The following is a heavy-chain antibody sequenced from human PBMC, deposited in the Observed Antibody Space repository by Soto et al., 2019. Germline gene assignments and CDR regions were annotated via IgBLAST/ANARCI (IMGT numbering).Heavy chain of an antibody. J-gene: IGHJ6*02. CDR3: AREWVCGGDCYPGYYYYYGMDV. CDR1: GGTFSSYA. D-gene: IGHD2-21*02. CDR2: IIPIFGTA. V-gene: IGHV1-69*13. Sequence: GASVKVSCKASGGTFSSYAISWVRQAPGQGLEWMGGIIPIFGTANYAQKFQGRVTITADESTSTAYMELSSLRSEETAVYYCAREWVCGGDCYPGYYYYYGMDVWGQGTTVTVSS.